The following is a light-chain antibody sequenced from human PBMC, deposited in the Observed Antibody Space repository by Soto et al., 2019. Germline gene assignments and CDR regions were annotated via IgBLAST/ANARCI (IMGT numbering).Light chain of an antibody. CDR1: QSVSSY. Sequence: EIVLTQSPATLSLSPGERATLSCRASQSVSSYLAWYQQKPGKAPRLLIYDASNSATGIPARFSGSGSGTDFTLTISSLEPEDFAVYYCQQRSNWPYTFGQGTKLEIE. CDR2: DAS. V-gene: IGKV3-11*01. CDR3: QQRSNWPYT. J-gene: IGKJ2*01.